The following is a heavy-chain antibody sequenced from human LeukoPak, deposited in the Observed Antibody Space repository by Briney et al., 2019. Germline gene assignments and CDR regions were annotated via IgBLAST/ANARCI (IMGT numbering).Heavy chain of an antibody. J-gene: IGHJ4*02. CDR1: GFTFSSYW. CDR2: ISSSDTYT. CDR3: ARGPYSSGSSADY. V-gene: IGHV3-21*05. Sequence: GSLRLSCAASGFTFSSYWMHWVRQAPGKGLEWVSYISSSDTYTNYADSVKGRFTISRDNAKNSLYLQMNSLRAEDTAVYYCARGPYSSGSSADYWGQGTLVTVSS. D-gene: IGHD6-19*01.